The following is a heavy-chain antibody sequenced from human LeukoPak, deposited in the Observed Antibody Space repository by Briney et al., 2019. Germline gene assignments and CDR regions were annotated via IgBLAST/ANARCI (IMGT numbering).Heavy chain of an antibody. Sequence: GGSLRLSCAASGFTFSSYWMHCVRQAPGKGLVWVSRINSDGSSTSYADSVKGRFTISRDNAKNTLYLQMNSLRAEDTAVYYCARVRYSSSWSYRTYYYGMDVWGQGTTVTVSS. J-gene: IGHJ6*02. V-gene: IGHV3-74*01. CDR1: GFTFSSYW. CDR2: INSDGSST. D-gene: IGHD6-13*01. CDR3: ARVRYSSSWSYRTYYYGMDV.